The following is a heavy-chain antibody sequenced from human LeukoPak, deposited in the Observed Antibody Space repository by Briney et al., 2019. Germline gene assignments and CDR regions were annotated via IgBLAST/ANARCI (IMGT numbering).Heavy chain of an antibody. Sequence: GGSLRLSCVASGFSLGAYAMHWVRQARGKGLEWVSHINADGGRTYYADAVKGRFTISRDNSKDSLYLQMTGLRAADSAVYYCATWAFYHDLDVWGRGTTVTVSS. J-gene: IGHJ6*02. CDR1: GFSLGAYA. V-gene: IGHV3-43*02. CDR2: INADGGRT. CDR3: ATWAFYHDLDV. D-gene: IGHD3-3*01.